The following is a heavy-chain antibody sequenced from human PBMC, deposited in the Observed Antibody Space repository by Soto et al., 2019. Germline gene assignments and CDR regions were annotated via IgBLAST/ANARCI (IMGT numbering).Heavy chain of an antibody. D-gene: IGHD1-7*01. J-gene: IGHJ4*02. Sequence: PGGSLRLSCAASGFTVSSNYMSWVRQAPGKGLEWVSVIYSGGSTYYADSVKGRFTISRDNSKNTLYLQMNSLRAEDTAVYYCAKNQERELPRVIDFWGQGTLVTVSS. V-gene: IGHV3-53*01. CDR2: IYSGGST. CDR3: AKNQERELPRVIDF. CDR1: GFTVSSNY.